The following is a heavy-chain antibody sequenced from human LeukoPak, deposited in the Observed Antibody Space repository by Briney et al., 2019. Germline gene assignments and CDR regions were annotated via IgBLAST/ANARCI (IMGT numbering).Heavy chain of an antibody. CDR3: ARAGAILKSTPIDY. CDR1: GFTFSSYG. J-gene: IGHJ4*02. CDR2: IWYDGSNK. Sequence: GGSLRLSCAASGFTFSSYGMHWVRQAPGKGLEWVAVIWYDGSNKYYADSVKGRFTISRDNSKNTLYLQMNSLRAEDTAVYYCARAGAILKSTPIDYWGQGTLVTVSS. V-gene: IGHV3-33*01. D-gene: IGHD1-26*01.